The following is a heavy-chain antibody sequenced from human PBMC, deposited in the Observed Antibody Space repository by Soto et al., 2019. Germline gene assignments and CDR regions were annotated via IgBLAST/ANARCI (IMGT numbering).Heavy chain of an antibody. CDR3: ASRYYYGSGAMYYFDY. J-gene: IGHJ4*02. CDR1: GGSFSGYY. Sequence: QVQLQQWGAGLLKPSETLSLTCAVYGGSFSGYYWSWIRQPPGKGLEWIGEINHSGSTNYNPSLKSRVTISVDTSKNQFSLKLSSVTAADTAVYYCASRYYYGSGAMYYFDYWGQGTLVTVSS. D-gene: IGHD3-10*01. V-gene: IGHV4-34*01. CDR2: INHSGST.